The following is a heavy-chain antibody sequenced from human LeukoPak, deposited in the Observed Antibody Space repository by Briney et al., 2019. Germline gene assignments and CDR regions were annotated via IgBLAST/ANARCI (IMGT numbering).Heavy chain of an antibody. Sequence: PGGSLRLSCAASGFTFSNFWLHRVRQAPGKGLEWVSRITSDGSNINCADSVQGRFTISRDNAKNTLYLQMNSLRAEDTAVYYCARGGHSSFDYWGQGALVTVSS. J-gene: IGHJ4*02. D-gene: IGHD3-16*01. CDR2: ITSDGSNI. V-gene: IGHV3-74*01. CDR1: GFTFSNFW. CDR3: ARGGHSSFDY.